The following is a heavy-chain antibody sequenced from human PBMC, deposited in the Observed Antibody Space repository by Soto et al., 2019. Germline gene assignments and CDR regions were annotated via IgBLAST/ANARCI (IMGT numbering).Heavy chain of an antibody. CDR1: GFTFSSYA. CDR2: ISYDGSNK. V-gene: IGHV3-30-3*01. Sequence: LSLSCAASGFTFSSYAMHWVRQAPGKGLEGVAVISYDGSNKYYADPVKGRFTISRDNSKNTLYLQMNSLRAEDTAVYYCARDIVVVVAATFYYYYGMDVWGQGTTVTVSS. J-gene: IGHJ6*02. D-gene: IGHD2-15*01. CDR3: ARDIVVVVAATFYYYYGMDV.